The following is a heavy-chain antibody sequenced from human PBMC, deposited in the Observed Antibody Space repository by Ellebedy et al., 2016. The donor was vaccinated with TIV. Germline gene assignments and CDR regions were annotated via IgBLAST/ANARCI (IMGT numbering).Heavy chain of an antibody. CDR1: AGSFSGYF. V-gene: IGHV4-34*01. CDR2: NNHRGST. D-gene: IGHD6-13*01. CDR3: ARRSSVMAAAGFDD. Sequence: SETLSLTXAVYAGSFSGYFWSWIRQSPGKGLEWIGENNHRGSTNYNPSLKSRVTISVDTSKNQFSLKLSSLTAADTAVYYCARRSSVMAAAGFDDWGRGTLVTVSS. J-gene: IGHJ4*02.